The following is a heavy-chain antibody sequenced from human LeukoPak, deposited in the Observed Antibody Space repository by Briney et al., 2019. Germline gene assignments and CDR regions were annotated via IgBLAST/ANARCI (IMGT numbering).Heavy chain of an antibody. CDR1: GYTFTGYY. CDR3: ARDLTVQATAAIVYYFDY. J-gene: IGHJ4*02. Sequence: ASVKVSCKASGYTFTGYYMHWVRRAPGQGLEWMGWINPNSGDRNYAQKFQGRVTMTRDTSISTAHMELSGLTSDDTAVYYCARDLTVQATAAIVYYFDYWGRGTLVTVSS. D-gene: IGHD6-25*01. CDR2: INPNSGDR. V-gene: IGHV1-2*02.